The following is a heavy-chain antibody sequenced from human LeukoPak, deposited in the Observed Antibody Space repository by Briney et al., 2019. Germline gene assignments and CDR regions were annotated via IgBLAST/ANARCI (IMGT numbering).Heavy chain of an antibody. Sequence: GGSLRLSCAASGFTFSSYGMHWVRQAPGKGLEWVAVISYDGSNKYYADSVKGRFTISRDNSKNTLYLQMNSLRAEDTAVYYCAKGRIAAAGTTTFDYWGQGTLVTVSS. CDR3: AKGRIAAAGTTTFDY. CDR2: ISYDGSNK. D-gene: IGHD6-13*01. J-gene: IGHJ4*02. V-gene: IGHV3-30*18. CDR1: GFTFSSYG.